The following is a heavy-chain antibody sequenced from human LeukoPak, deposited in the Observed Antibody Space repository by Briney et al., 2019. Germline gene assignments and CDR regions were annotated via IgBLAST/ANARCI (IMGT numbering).Heavy chain of an antibody. V-gene: IGHV5-51*01. D-gene: IGHD2-15*01. CDR2: IYPGDSDT. Sequence: GESLKISCKGSGYSFSNDWIGWVRQMPGKGLEWMGIIYPGDSDTRYSPSFQGQVTISADKSISTAYLQWSSLKASDTAMYYCGRGGYYSGGIFYYYFDYWGQGTLVTVSS. CDR1: GYSFSNDW. CDR3: GRGGYYSGGIFYYYFDY. J-gene: IGHJ4*02.